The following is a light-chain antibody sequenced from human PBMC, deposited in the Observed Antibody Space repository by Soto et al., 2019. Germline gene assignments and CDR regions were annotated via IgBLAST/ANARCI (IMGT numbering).Light chain of an antibody. CDR3: TSYTSSTFYV. Sequence: QSVLTQPASVSGSPGQSITISCTGTSSDVGGYNYVSWYQQHPGKAPKLMIYDVSNRPSGVSKRFSGSKSGNTASLTISGLQAEDEADYYCTSYTSSTFYVFGTGTKLTVL. CDR2: DVS. V-gene: IGLV2-14*01. J-gene: IGLJ1*01. CDR1: SSDVGGYNY.